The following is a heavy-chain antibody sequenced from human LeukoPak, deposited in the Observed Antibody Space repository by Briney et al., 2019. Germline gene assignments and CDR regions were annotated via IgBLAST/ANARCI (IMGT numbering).Heavy chain of an antibody. V-gene: IGHV1-2*02. D-gene: IGHD5-18*01. Sequence: GASVKVSCKASGYTFTGYYMHWMRQAPGQGLEWMGWINPNSGGTNYAQKFQGRVTMTRDTSISTAYMELSRLRSDDTAVYYCARDRVEIQLWLNYWGQGTLVTVSS. CDR3: ARDRVEIQLWLNY. CDR1: GYTFTGYY. CDR2: INPNSGGT. J-gene: IGHJ4*02.